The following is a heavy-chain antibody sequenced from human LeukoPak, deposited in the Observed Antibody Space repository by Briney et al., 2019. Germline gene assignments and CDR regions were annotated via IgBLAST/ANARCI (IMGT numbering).Heavy chain of an antibody. CDR1: GGSISSYY. CDR2: IYYSGST. D-gene: IGHD6-13*01. V-gene: IGHV4-59*08. J-gene: IGHJ4*02. Sequence: SETLSLTCTVSGGSISSYYWSWIRQPPGKGLEWIGYIYYSGSTNYNPSLKSRVTISVDTSKNQFSLKLSSVTAADTAVYYCARRSAVGTLTFDYWGQGTLVTVSS. CDR3: ARRSAVGTLTFDY.